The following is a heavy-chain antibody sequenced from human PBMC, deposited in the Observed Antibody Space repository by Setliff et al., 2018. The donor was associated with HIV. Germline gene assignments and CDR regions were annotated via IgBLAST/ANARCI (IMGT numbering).Heavy chain of an antibody. J-gene: IGHJ5*02. CDR2: INTSGTT. CDR3: ARDFKRYNSPCRFDP. CDR1: GGSISSATYY. Sequence: SETLSLTCSVSGGSISSATYYWNWIRQPAGKALEWIGRINTSGTTIYSPSLKSRITISLEKSNNQFSLKLSSVTAADTAVYYCARDFKRYNSPCRFDPWGQGILVTVSS. D-gene: IGHD1-1*01. V-gene: IGHV4-61*02.